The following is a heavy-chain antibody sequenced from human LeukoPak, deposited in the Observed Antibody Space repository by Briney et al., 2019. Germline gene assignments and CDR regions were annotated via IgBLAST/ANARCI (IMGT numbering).Heavy chain of an antibody. CDR2: FDPEDGEDGET. CDR3: AMTDRSAGLPFDS. V-gene: IGHV1-24*01. J-gene: IGHJ4*02. Sequence: ASVKVSCKVSGYRLIEVAIHWVRQAPGKGLEWGGSFDPEDGEDGETHYAQKFQGRVTMTEDASTDTAYMELTSLSSEDTALYYCAMTDRSAGLPFDSCGQGALVTVSS. CDR1: GYRLIEVA.